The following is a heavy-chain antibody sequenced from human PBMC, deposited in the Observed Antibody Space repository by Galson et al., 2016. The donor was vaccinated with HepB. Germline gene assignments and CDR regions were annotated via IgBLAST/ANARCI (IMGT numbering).Heavy chain of an antibody. CDR2: IHSSGKT. V-gene: IGHV4-39*02. CDR1: GGSVGSVSHH. D-gene: IGHD3-22*01. CDR3: AREYESSVGD. J-gene: IGHJ4*02. Sequence: SETLSLTCTVSGGSVGSVSHHWGWIRQPPGKGLEWLGSIHSSGKTYSSPSPVRRVAISIDTSMNHFSLALSSVTAAETAVYYGAREYESSVGDWAQGTVLSVS.